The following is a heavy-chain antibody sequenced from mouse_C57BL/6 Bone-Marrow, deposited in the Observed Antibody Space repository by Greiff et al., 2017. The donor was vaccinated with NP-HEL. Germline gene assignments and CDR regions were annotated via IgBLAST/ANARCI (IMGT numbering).Heavy chain of an antibody. D-gene: IGHD1-1*01. CDR1: GYSITSGYY. J-gene: IGHJ3*01. CDR3: ARDRDYYGSGPWFAY. CDR2: ISYDGSN. V-gene: IGHV3-6*01. Sequence: ESGPGLVKPSQSLSLTCSVTGYSITSGYYWNWIRQFPGNKLEWMGYISYDGSNNYNPSLKNRISITRDTSKNQFFLKLNSVTTEDTATYYCARDRDYYGSGPWFAYWGQGTLVTVSA.